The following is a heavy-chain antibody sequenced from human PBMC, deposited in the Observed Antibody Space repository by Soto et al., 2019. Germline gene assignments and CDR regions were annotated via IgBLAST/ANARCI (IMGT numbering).Heavy chain of an antibody. CDR3: ARAGGRDGYNSAFDY. Sequence: GASVKVSCKASGGTFSSYAISWVRQAPGQGLEWMGGIIPIFGTANYAQKFQGRVTITADESTSTAYMELSSLRSEDTAVYCCARAGGRDGYNSAFDYWGQGTLVTVSS. J-gene: IGHJ4*02. CDR1: GGTFSSYA. V-gene: IGHV1-69*13. D-gene: IGHD5-12*01. CDR2: IIPIFGTA.